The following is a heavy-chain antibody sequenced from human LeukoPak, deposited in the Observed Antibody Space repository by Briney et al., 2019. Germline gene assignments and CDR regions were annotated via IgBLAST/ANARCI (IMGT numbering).Heavy chain of an antibody. CDR2: LNPNYRDT. J-gene: IGHJ3*02. D-gene: IGHD4-11*01. CDR1: GYTFTGYY. V-gene: IGHV1-2*06. Sequence: GASVKVSCKASGYTFTGYYMHWVRQAPGQGLEWMGRLNPNYRDTNFAQRFQGRVTMTRDTTITTAFMELNNLRSDDTAIYYCARGAYDYDAFDIWGQGTMVTVSS. CDR3: ARGAYDYDAFDI.